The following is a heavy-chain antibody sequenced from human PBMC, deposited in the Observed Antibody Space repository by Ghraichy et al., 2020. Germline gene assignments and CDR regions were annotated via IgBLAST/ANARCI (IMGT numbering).Heavy chain of an antibody. CDR1: GGSVSSGSYY. Sequence: SETLSLTCTVSGGSVSSGSYYWSWIRQPPGKGLEWIGYIYYSGSTNYNPSLKSRVTISVDTSKNQFSLKLSSVTAADTAVYYCARCYSSGWYGLRYYYYGMDVWGQGTTVTVSS. V-gene: IGHV4-61*01. CDR3: ARCYSSGWYGLRYYYYGMDV. D-gene: IGHD6-19*01. J-gene: IGHJ6*02. CDR2: IYYSGST.